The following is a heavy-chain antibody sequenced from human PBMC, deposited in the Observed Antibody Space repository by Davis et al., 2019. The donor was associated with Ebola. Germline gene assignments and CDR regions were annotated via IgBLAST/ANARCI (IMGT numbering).Heavy chain of an antibody. Sequence: GESLKISCVASGFTFSSQSMHWVRQAPGKGLVWLSRVHHDGFTTTYADSVMGRFTISRDNAKNTVYLQMNTLRAEDTAVYYCATGSLYYYDLWGQGTLVTVSS. V-gene: IGHV3-74*01. J-gene: IGHJ4*02. CDR2: VHHDGFTT. CDR3: ATGSLYYYDL. D-gene: IGHD3-22*01. CDR1: GFTFSSQS.